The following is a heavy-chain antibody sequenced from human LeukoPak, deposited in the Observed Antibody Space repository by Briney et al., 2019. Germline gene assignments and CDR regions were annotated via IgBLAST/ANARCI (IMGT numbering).Heavy chain of an antibody. V-gene: IGHV5-10-1*01. J-gene: IGHJ4*02. D-gene: IGHD3-9*01. CDR2: IDPSDSYN. CDR3: AREDYDILTGPFDY. CDR1: GSRFTSFW. Sequence: GESLRISFKGSGSRFTSFWISWGHQMPGKGLEWMGRIDPSDSYNNYSPSFQGHVTISADKSISTAYLQWSSLKASDTAMYYCAREDYDILTGPFDYWGQGTLVTVSS.